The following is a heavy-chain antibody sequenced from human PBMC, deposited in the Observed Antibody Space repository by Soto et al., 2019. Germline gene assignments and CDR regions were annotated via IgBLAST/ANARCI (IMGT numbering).Heavy chain of an antibody. V-gene: IGHV1-8*01. CDR3: ARTVGYFLRERPYFDY. D-gene: IGHD1-26*01. CDR2: MNPNSGNT. Sequence: ASVKVSCKAPGYTFTSYDINWVRQATGQGLEWMGWMNPNSGNTGYAQKFQGRVTMTRNTSISTAYMELSSLRSEDTAVYYCARTVGYFLRERPYFDYWGQETLVTVSS. J-gene: IGHJ4*02. CDR1: GYTFTSYD.